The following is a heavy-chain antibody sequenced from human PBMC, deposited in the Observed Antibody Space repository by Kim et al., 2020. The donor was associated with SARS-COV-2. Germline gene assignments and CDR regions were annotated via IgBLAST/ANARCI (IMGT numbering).Heavy chain of an antibody. Sequence: GGSLRLSCTVSGFNFAIHVMHWVRQAPGKGLEWVAAISHDGNDKYYADSVKGRFTISRDNSKTAVYLQMSSLRVDDTAVYYCARSFSAYDLFDYWGQGALVPVSS. CDR3: ARSFSAYDLFDY. CDR2: ISHDGNDK. J-gene: IGHJ4*02. D-gene: IGHD5-12*01. V-gene: IGHV3-30*15. CDR1: GFNFAIHV.